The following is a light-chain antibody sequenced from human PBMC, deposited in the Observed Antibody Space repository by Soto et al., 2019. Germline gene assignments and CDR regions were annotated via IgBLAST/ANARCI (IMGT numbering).Light chain of an antibody. CDR3: FSYTSSTMYV. J-gene: IGLJ1*01. V-gene: IGLV2-14*03. CDR2: DVI. Sequence: QSVLTQPASVSGSPGQSITISCTGSSSDIGGYKYVSWYQHHPGKAPQLIIFDVINRPSGVSNRFSGSKSGNTASLTIFGLQAEDEAYYYCFSYTSSTMYVFGTGTKVTVL. CDR1: SSDIGGYKY.